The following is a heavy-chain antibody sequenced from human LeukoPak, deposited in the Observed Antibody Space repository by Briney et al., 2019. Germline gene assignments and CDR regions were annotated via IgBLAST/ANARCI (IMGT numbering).Heavy chain of an antibody. D-gene: IGHD2-15*01. CDR3: TTAGYCSGGSCYRPNYGMDV. J-gene: IGHJ6*02. CDR2: IWYDGSNK. CDR1: GFTFSSYG. V-gene: IGHV3-33*01. Sequence: GRSLRLSCAASGFTFSSYGMHWVRQAPGKGLEWVAVIWYDGSNKYYADSVKGRFTISRDNSKNTLYLQMNSLKTEDTAVYYCTTAGYCSGGSCYRPNYGMDVWGQGTTVTVSS.